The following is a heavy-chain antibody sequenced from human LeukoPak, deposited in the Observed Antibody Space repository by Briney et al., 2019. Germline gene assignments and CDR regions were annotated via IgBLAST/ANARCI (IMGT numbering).Heavy chain of an antibody. D-gene: IGHD2-15*01. V-gene: IGHV3-74*01. CDR1: GFTFSSYW. Sequence: PGGSLRLSCEASGFTFSSYWMHWVRQGPGKGLVWVSRIKSDGSSTSYADSVKGRFTISRDNAKNTLYLQMNSLRAEDTAVYYCARDLGSRDYFDYWGQGTLVTVSS. CDR2: IKSDGSST. CDR3: ARDLGSRDYFDY. J-gene: IGHJ4*02.